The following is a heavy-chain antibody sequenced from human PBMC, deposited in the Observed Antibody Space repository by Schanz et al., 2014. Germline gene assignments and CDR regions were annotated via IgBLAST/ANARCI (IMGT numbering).Heavy chain of an antibody. V-gene: IGHV3-30*04. CDR3: ARESPFGGDCFSH. CDR1: GFIFSAYT. J-gene: IGHJ4*02. CDR2: ISNDGSDE. Sequence: VQLVESGGGLVKPGESLRLSCAASGFIFSAYTMHWVRQAPGKGLEWVAVISNDGSDEHYADSVKGRFTISRDNSKNTLYLQMNSLRAEDTAVYYCARESPFGGDCFSHWGQGTLXTVSS. D-gene: IGHD2-21*01.